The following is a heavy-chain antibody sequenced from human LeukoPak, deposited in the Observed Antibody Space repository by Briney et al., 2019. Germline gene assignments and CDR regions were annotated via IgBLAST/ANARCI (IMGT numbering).Heavy chain of an antibody. CDR2: MSTSSTYI. CDR3: VKDFAFCYCNASPWRYPFDG. D-gene: IGHD2/OR15-2a*01. Sequence: GGSLRLSCAPPGYNFIMNKTNWVRQAPGKGLEWVSSMSTSSTYIYYADSIKGRFTISRDDARNLLYLQMDSLRPEDTAVYYCVKDFAFCYCNASPWRYPFDGRGQVTLVAVSS. V-gene: IGHV3-21*06. J-gene: IGHJ5*02. CDR1: GYNFIMNK.